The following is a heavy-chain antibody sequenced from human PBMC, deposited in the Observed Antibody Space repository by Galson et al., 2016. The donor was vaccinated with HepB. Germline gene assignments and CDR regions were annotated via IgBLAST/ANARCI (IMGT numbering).Heavy chain of an antibody. J-gene: IGHJ4*02. CDR1: GFTFSNYP. V-gene: IGHV3-30*04. CDR2: ISYDGIHK. D-gene: IGHD1-1*01. Sequence: SLRLSCAASGFTFSNYPVHWVRQAPGKGPEWVAVISYDGIHKYYADSVKGRFTISRDNSKNTLYLQMDSLRAEDTAGYYCAKAGFDNNCNTFYLNFWGQETLVTVSS. CDR3: AKAGFDNNCNTFYLNF.